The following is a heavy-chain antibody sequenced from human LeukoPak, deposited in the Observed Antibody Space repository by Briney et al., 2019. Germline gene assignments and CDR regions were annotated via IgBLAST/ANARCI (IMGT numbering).Heavy chain of an antibody. CDR3: AIGGTYGSGS. CDR2: ITNDGSTT. V-gene: IGHV3-74*01. D-gene: IGHD3-10*01. J-gene: IGHJ4*02. Sequence: GGSLRLSCAASGFTFTNTWMHWVRQAPGKGLVWVSLITNDGSTTNYADSVKGRFTISRDNAKNTVYLQMNSLRVEDTAVYYCAIGGTYGSGSWGQGTPVTVSS. CDR1: GFTFTNTW.